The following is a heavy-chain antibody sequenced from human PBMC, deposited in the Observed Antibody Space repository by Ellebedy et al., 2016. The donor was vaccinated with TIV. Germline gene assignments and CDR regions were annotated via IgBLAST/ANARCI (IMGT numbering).Heavy chain of an antibody. CDR3: ARDEVYSSSWYGYYYYGMDV. CDR1: GFAVSSNG. V-gene: IGHV3-23*01. D-gene: IGHD6-13*01. J-gene: IGHJ6*02. CDR2: ISGSGDT. Sequence: GESLKISCAASGFAVSSNGMSWVRQAPGKGLEWVSGISGSGDTDYADSVKGRFTISRDNSKNTLYLQMNSLRAEETAVYYCARDEVYSSSWYGYYYYGMDVWGQGTTVTVSS.